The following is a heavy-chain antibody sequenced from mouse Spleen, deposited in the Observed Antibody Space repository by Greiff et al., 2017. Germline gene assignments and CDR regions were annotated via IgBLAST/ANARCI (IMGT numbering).Heavy chain of an antibody. CDR1: GYSITSGYY. V-gene: IGHV3-6*01. Sequence: EVHLVESGPGLVKPSQSLSLTCSVTGYSITSGYYWNWIRQFPGNKLEWMGYISYDGSNNYNPSLKNRISITRDTSKNQFFLKLNSVTTEDTATYYCAREDYRYDEFAYWGQGTLVTVSA. CDR2: ISYDGSN. CDR3: AREDYRYDEFAY. D-gene: IGHD2-14*01. J-gene: IGHJ3*01.